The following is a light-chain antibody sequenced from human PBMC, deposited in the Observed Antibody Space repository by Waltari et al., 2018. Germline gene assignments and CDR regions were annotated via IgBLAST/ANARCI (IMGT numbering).Light chain of an antibody. CDR2: QDK. V-gene: IGLV3-1*01. CDR3: QAWDSGPAV. J-gene: IGLJ1*01. CDR1: KLGDQY. Sequence: SELTQPPSVSVSPGQTASITCSGDKLGDQYVSWFQQRPGQSPTLVIYQDKERPSGIPERFSGSNSGTTATLTISGTQALDEADYYCQAWDSGPAVFGTVTKVTVL.